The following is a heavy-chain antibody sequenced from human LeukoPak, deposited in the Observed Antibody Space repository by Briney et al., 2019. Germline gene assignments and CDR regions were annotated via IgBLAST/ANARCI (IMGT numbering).Heavy chain of an antibody. J-gene: IGHJ3*02. V-gene: IGHV3-33*01. Sequence: VGALRLSCAASGCTLISYGMHWVRQPPGKGLEWVAVICYYGSNRYYAASMTRRITTSRDNSKHTPYLQMNSLRAEATAVYYCAREEIAFDIWGQGTMVTVPS. CDR3: AREEIAFDI. CDR1: GCTLISYG. CDR2: ICYYGSNR.